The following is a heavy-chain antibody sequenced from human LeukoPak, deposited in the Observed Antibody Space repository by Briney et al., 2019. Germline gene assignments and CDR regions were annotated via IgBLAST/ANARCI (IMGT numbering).Heavy chain of an antibody. CDR1: GVTFSTCS. V-gene: IGHV1-69*13. J-gene: IGHJ3*02. CDR2: IIPMFGTP. Sequence: SVKVSCKASGVTFSTCSITWVRQAPGQGLEWMGGIIPMFGTPTYAQKFEGRVTITADESSTTAYMELSSLKSEDTAVYYCARGVTGEDDAFDIWGQGTMVTVSS. CDR3: ARGVTGEDDAFDI. D-gene: IGHD3-16*01.